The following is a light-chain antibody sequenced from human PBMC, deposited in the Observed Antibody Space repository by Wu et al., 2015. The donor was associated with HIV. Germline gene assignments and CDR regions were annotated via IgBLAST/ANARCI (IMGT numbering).Light chain of an antibody. Sequence: ENVLTQSPGTLSLPPGERATLSCRASQGVSNSYLAWYQQKPGQAPRLLIYGAVTRATGIPDRFSGGGSGTDFSLTINRVEPEDFAVYYCQQYGASPYSFGQGTKLEIK. CDR3: QQYGASPYS. J-gene: IGKJ2*03. CDR2: GAV. CDR1: QGVSNSY. V-gene: IGKV3-20*01.